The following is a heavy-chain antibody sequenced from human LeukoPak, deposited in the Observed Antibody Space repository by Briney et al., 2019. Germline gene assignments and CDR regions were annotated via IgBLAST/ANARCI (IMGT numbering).Heavy chain of an antibody. CDR1: GFTFRSYS. V-gene: IGHV3-48*02. D-gene: IGHD3-16*01. CDR3: AKGLRTGVGPYMGYHYYMDV. J-gene: IGHJ6*03. CDR2: ISSSSSII. Sequence: GGSLRLSCAASGFTFRSYSMNWVRQAPGKGLEWLSYISSSSSIIYYADSVKGRFTISRDNAKNSLYLQINSLRDEDTGVYYCAKGLRTGVGPYMGYHYYMDVWGKGATVTVSS.